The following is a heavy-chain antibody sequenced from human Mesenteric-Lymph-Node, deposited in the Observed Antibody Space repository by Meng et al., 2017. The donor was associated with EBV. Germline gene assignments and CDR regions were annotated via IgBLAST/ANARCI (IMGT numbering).Heavy chain of an antibody. D-gene: IGHD4-17*01. J-gene: IGHJ4*02. Sequence: QVQLVQSGAEVKKPXASVKVSCXTSGYSFTRYAMHWVRQAPGQRLEWMGWISVGNGNTKYSQKLQGRVTITRDASASTAYMELSSLRSEDTAVYYCARSAGPTVDRAFDSWGQGTLVTVSS. CDR3: ARSAGPTVDRAFDS. CDR1: GYSFTRYA. CDR2: ISVGNGNT. V-gene: IGHV1-3*01.